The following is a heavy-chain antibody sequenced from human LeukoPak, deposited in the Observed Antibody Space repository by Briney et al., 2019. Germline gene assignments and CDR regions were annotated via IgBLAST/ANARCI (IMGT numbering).Heavy chain of an antibody. J-gene: IGHJ4*02. Sequence: PSETLSLTCSVSGASISSGSYYWGWIRQPPGKGLEWVSVISGSGGSTFYADSVKGRFTISRDKSKNTLYLQMNSLRAEDTAVYYCAKDSDILTGYFDYWGQGTLVTVSS. CDR2: ISGSGGST. D-gene: IGHD3-9*01. CDR1: GASISSGSYY. CDR3: AKDSDILTGYFDY. V-gene: IGHV3-23*01.